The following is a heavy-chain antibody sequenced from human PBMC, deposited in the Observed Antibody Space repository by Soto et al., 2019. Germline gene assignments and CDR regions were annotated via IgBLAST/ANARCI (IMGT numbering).Heavy chain of an antibody. CDR2: VTVTGGST. V-gene: IGHV3-23*01. J-gene: IGHJ4*02. CDR1: TMSFNTYG. Sequence: EVEMLESGGGLVQPGGSLRLSCAASTMSFNTYGVTWVRQAPGKGLEWVSTVTVTGGSTYYADSVKGRFTISRDRSNYTVSLLLNSLRVEDTAIYYCARYPRSVGGSYRPDYWGQGTLVTVSS. CDR3: ARYPRSVGGSYRPDY. D-gene: IGHD3-16*02.